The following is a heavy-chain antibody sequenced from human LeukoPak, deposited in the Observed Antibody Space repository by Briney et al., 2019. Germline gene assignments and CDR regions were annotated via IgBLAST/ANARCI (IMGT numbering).Heavy chain of an antibody. CDR2: IYYSGST. CDR3: ARRIVGAAPFDY. D-gene: IGHD1-26*01. J-gene: IGHJ4*02. Sequence: LRLSCAASGFTFSSYEMNWVRQPPGKGLEWIGSIYYSGSTYYNSSLKSRVTISVDTSKNQFSLKLSSVTAADTAVYYCARRIVGAAPFDYWGQGTLVTVSS. CDR1: GFTFSSYE. V-gene: IGHV4-39*01.